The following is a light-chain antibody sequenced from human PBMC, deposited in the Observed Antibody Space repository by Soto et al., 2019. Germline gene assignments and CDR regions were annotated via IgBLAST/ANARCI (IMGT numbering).Light chain of an antibody. J-gene: IGLJ1*01. CDR2: DNN. V-gene: IGLV1-40*01. CDR1: TIGARYD. Sequence: QPVLTQPPSVSGAPGQRVSISCTTIGARYDVHWYQQLPGPAPKLLIYDNNNRPSGVPDRFSGSRSGTSASLAITGLQAEGEADYYCQSYDSSRSGSGGFGTGTKVTVL. CDR3: QSYDSSRSGSGG.